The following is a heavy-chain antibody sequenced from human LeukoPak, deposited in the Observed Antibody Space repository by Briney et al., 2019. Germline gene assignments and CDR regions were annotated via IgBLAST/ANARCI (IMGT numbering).Heavy chain of an antibody. J-gene: IGHJ4*02. CDR2: IIPIFGTA. CDR1: GGTFSSYA. Sequence: ASVKVSCKASGGTFSSYAISWVRQAPGQGLEWMGRIIPIFGTANYAQKFQGRVTITADKSTSTAYMELSSLRSEDTAVYYCARRDRYGSNFDYGGQGTLVTVSS. V-gene: IGHV1-69*06. CDR3: ARRDRYGSNFDY. D-gene: IGHD3-10*01.